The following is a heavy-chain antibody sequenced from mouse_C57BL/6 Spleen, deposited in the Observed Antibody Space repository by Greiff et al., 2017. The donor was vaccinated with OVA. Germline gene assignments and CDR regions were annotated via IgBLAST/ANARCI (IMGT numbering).Heavy chain of an antibody. CDR1: GYSFTAYY. CDR3: ARYGYDGFDY. D-gene: IGHD2-2*01. V-gene: IGHV1-42*01. CDR2: INPSTGGT. Sequence: VQLKQSGPELVKPGASVKISCKASGYSFTAYYMNWVKQSPEKSLEWIGEINPSTGGTTYNQKFKAKATLTVDKSSSTAYMQLKSLTSEDSAVYYCARYGYDGFDYWGQGTTLTVSS. J-gene: IGHJ2*01.